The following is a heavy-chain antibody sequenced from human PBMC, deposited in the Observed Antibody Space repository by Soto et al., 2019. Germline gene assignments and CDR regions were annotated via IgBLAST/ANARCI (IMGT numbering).Heavy chain of an antibody. Sequence: GGSLRLSCAASRFTFSNYAMHWVRRAPGKGLEWVTVISYDGSKKYYADSVKGRFTISRDNSKNTVYLHMNSLRPDDTAVYYCARARKGYYGSSGSLAYWGQGTLVTVSS. D-gene: IGHD3-22*01. V-gene: IGHV3-30-3*01. J-gene: IGHJ4*02. CDR2: ISYDGSKK. CDR3: ARARKGYYGSSGSLAY. CDR1: RFTFSNYA.